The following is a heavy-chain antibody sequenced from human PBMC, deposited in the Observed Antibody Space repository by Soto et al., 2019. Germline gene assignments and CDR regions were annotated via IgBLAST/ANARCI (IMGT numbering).Heavy chain of an antibody. CDR2: ISAYNGNT. D-gene: IGHD1-26*01. CDR1: GYTFPSYG. J-gene: IGHJ4*02. Sequence: QVQLVQSGAEMKKPGASVKVSCKASGYTFPSYGISWVRQAPGQGLEWMGWISAYNGNTHFAQKFQGRVTMTTDTSTATAYMALRSLRSGDTAVYYCTTTRAGGSSPLWGQGNLVTVSS. V-gene: IGHV1-18*01. CDR3: TTTRAGGSSPL.